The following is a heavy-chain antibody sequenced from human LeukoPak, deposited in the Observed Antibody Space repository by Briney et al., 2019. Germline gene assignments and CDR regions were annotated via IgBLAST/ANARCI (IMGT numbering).Heavy chain of an antibody. CDR3: ARAGDFSSPYLGY. CDR1: GGSISSGGYY. Sequence: SETLSLTCTVSGGSISSGGYYWSWIRQPPGKGLEWIGYIYHSGSTYYNPSLKSRVTISVDRSKNQFSLKLSSVTAADTAVYYCARAGDFSSPYLGYWGQGTLVTVSS. D-gene: IGHD3-3*01. V-gene: IGHV4-30-2*01. CDR2: IYHSGST. J-gene: IGHJ4*02.